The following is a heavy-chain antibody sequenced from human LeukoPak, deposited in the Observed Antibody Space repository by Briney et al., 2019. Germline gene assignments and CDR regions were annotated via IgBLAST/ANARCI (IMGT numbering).Heavy chain of an antibody. Sequence: GGSLRLSCAASGFTFSTYWMHWVRQAPGKGLVWVSRIYGDGSSTTYADSVKGRFTISRDNAKNTLYLQMNSLRAEDTAVYYCAKDPSYYGSTSNNDYRGQGTLVTVSS. CDR2: IYGDGSST. D-gene: IGHD3-10*01. V-gene: IGHV3-74*01. CDR3: AKDPSYYGSTSNNDY. J-gene: IGHJ4*02. CDR1: GFTFSTYW.